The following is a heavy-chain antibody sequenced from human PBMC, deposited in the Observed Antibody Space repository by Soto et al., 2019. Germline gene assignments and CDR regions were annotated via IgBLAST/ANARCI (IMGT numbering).Heavy chain of an antibody. CDR1: GYTFTNFG. CDR2: ISAYNGNT. V-gene: IGHV1-18*01. J-gene: IGHJ4*02. D-gene: IGHD3-16*01. CDR3: ARGGTPIDY. Sequence: QVQRVQAGAEVKKPGASVKFSCKASGYTFTNFGIRCVRQAPGQGLEWMGWISAYNGNTNYAQNFKGIVTMTTDTATSTAYMELRSLRSDDTALYYWARGGTPIDYWGQGTLGNVSS.